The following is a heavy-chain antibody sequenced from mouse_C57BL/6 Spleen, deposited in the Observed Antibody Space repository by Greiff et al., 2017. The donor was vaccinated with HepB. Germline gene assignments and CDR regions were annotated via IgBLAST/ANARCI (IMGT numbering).Heavy chain of an antibody. V-gene: IGHV5-4*01. CDR3: AREGDYDYVWFAY. CDR2: ISDGGSYT. J-gene: IGHJ3*01. D-gene: IGHD2-4*01. Sequence: EVQLQQSGGGLVKPGGSLKLSCAASGFTFSSYAMSWVRQTPEKRLEWVATISDGGSYTYYPDNVKGRFTISRDNAKNNLYLQMSHLKSEDTAMYYCAREGDYDYVWFAYWGQGTLVTVSA. CDR1: GFTFSSYA.